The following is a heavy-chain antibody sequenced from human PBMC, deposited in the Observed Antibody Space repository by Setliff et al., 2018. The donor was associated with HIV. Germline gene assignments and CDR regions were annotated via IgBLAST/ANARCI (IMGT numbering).Heavy chain of an antibody. J-gene: IGHJ4*02. D-gene: IGHD4-17*01. CDR1: GASFTDYY. CDR2: IHHTGHI. V-gene: IGHV4-34*01. Sequence: PSETLSLTCAFYGASFTDYYWNWIRQPPGKGLEWIGEIHHTGHINYNPSLKSRVTMSLDMSTNQFSLKMASMTAADSAVYYCARFDVTPMTTRDYWGQGTQVTVSS. CDR3: ARFDVTPMTTRDY.